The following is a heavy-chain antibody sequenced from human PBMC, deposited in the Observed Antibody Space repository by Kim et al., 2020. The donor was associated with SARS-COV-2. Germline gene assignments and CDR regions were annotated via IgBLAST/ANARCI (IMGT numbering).Heavy chain of an antibody. CDR1: GFTFDDYA. V-gene: IGHV3-43*02. J-gene: IGHJ4*02. CDR2: ISGDGGST. CDR3: AKDIGEALRFLEWHLGRGFDY. Sequence: GGSLRLSCAASGFTFDDYAMHWVRQAPGKGLEWVSLISGDGGSTYYADSVKGRFTISRDNSKNSLYLQMNSLRTEDTALYYCAKDIGEALRFLEWHLGRGFDYWGQGTLVTVSS. D-gene: IGHD3-3*01.